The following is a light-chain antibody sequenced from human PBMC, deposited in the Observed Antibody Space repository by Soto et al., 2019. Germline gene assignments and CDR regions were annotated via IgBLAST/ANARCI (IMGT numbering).Light chain of an antibody. CDR3: SSFAGSNNFV. CDR1: SSDVGDYDY. CDR2: XYI. Sequence: QSDLTQPRSVSGSPGQSVTISSTGTSSDVGDYDYVSWYQQHPGKAPKAMIYXYISRPSGVPVRFSGSKSGNTASLTISALQAEDEADYYCSSFAGSNNFVFGSGTKVTVL. V-gene: IGLV2-11*01. J-gene: IGLJ1*01.